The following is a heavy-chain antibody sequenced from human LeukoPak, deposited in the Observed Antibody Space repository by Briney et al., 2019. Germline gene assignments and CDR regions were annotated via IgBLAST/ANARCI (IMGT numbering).Heavy chain of an antibody. CDR2: IYHSGST. V-gene: IGHV4-38-2*01. Sequence: SETLSLTCAVSGYSISSGYYWGWIRQPPGKGLEWIGSIYHSGSTYYNPSLKSRVTILVDTSKNQFSLKLSSVTAADTAVYCCARKSWFGELLFDYWGQGTLVTVSS. D-gene: IGHD3-10*01. CDR1: GYSISSGYY. J-gene: IGHJ4*02. CDR3: ARKSWFGELLFDY.